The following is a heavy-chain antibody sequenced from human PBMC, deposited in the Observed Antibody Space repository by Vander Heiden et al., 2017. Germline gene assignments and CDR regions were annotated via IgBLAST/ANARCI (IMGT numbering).Heavy chain of an antibody. V-gene: IGHV3-7*01. CDR1: GFSFSGYW. CDR2: IKQDGSEK. Sequence: EVRLGESGGGLFQPGGSLGPSGPPPGFSFSGYWMSWVRQAPGKGLEWVANIKQDGSEKYYVDSVKGRFTISRDNAKNSLYLKMNSLRAEETAVYYCARVRDSSGYGGYYFDYWGQGTLVTVSS. J-gene: IGHJ4*02. D-gene: IGHD3-22*01. CDR3: ARVRDSSGYGGYYFDY.